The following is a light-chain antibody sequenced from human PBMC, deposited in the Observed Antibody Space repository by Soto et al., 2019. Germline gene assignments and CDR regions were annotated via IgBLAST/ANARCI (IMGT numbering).Light chain of an antibody. CDR3: QQYTSSPDA. Sequence: IQGTQSLSSRSGSVGDRVTITCRGSQTISSLLAWYQQKPGQAPKLLIYKASTLKSGVPSRFSGSGSGTEFTLTISSLQPDDFATYYCQQYTSSPDAFGQGTKVDIK. CDR1: QTISSL. CDR2: KAS. J-gene: IGKJ1*01. V-gene: IGKV1-5*03.